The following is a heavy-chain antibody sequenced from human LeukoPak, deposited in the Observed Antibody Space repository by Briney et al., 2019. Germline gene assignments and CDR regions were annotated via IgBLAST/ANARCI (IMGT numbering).Heavy chain of an antibody. D-gene: IGHD6-13*01. V-gene: IGHV3-21*01. Sequence: GGSLTLSCAASGFTFSSYNMNWVRQAPGKGLEWVSSTTSSSSYIYYADSVKGRFTISRDNSKNTLYLQMNSLSAEDTAVYYCARGGPAAGRFDFWGQGTLVTVSS. CDR2: TTSSSSYI. J-gene: IGHJ4*02. CDR3: ARGGPAAGRFDF. CDR1: GFTFSSYN.